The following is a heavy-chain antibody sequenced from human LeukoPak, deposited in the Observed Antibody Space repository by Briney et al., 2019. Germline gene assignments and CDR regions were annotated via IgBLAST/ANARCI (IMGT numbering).Heavy chain of an antibody. Sequence: PSETLSLTCTVSGGSISSYYWSWIRQPPGKGLEWIGYIYYSGSTNYNPSLKSRVTMPLDTSKNQFSLKLSSVTAADTAVYYCARYVWGSYPTFEDYWGQGTLVTVSS. CDR3: ARYVWGSYPTFEDY. CDR1: GGSISSYY. V-gene: IGHV4-59*01. J-gene: IGHJ4*02. D-gene: IGHD3-16*02. CDR2: IYYSGST.